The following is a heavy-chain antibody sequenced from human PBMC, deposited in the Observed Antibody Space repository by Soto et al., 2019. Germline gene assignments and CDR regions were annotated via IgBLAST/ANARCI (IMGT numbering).Heavy chain of an antibody. Sequence: GASVKVSCKASGGTFSSYAISWVRQAPGQGPEWMGGIIPIFGTANYAQKFQGRVTITADESTSTAYMELSSLRSEDTAVYYCASLVVPAAMGGYYYYGMDVWGQGTTVTVSS. D-gene: IGHD2-2*01. CDR2: IIPIFGTA. CDR1: GGTFSSYA. V-gene: IGHV1-69*13. J-gene: IGHJ6*02. CDR3: ASLVVPAAMGGYYYYGMDV.